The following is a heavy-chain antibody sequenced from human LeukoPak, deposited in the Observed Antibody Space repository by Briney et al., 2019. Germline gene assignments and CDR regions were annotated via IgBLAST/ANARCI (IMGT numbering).Heavy chain of an antibody. CDR2: INHSGST. J-gene: IGHJ4*02. D-gene: IGHD1-26*01. V-gene: IGHV4-34*01. CDR3: ARGEGAPDY. Sequence: PSETLSLTCAVYGGSFSGYYWSWIRQPPGKGLEWIGEINHSGSTNYNPSLKSRVTMSVDTSKNQFSLKLSSVTAADTAVYYCARGEGAPDYWGQGTLVTVSS. CDR1: GGSFSGYY.